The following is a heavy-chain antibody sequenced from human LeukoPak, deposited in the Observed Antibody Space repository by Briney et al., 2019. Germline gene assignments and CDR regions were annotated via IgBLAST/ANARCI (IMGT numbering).Heavy chain of an antibody. Sequence: ASVKVSCKASGGTFSSYAISWVRQAPGQGLEWMGGIIPIFGTVNYAQKFQGRVTITTDESTSTAYMELSSLRSEDTAVYYCARGIAARPSFTYYYMDVWGKGTTVTVSS. CDR3: ARGIAARPSFTYYYMDV. CDR1: GGTFSSYA. CDR2: IIPIFGTV. D-gene: IGHD6-6*01. J-gene: IGHJ6*03. V-gene: IGHV1-69*05.